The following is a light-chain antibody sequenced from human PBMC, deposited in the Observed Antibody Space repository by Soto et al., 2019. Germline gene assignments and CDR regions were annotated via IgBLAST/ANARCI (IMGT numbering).Light chain of an antibody. CDR2: GAS. CDR3: QQFGSSPLFT. CDR1: QSVSSSY. Sequence: EIVLTQSPGTLSLCPGERATLSCRANQSVSSSYLAWYQQKPGQAPRLLIYGASSRATGIPDRFSGSGSGTDFTLTISRLEPEDFAVYYCQQFGSSPLFTFGPGTKEDVK. V-gene: IGKV3-20*01. J-gene: IGKJ3*01.